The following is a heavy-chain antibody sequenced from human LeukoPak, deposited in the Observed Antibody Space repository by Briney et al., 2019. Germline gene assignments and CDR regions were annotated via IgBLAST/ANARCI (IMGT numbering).Heavy chain of an antibody. CDR2: ISYDGSNK. Sequence: PGGSLRLSCAASGFTFSSYAMHWVRQAPGKGLEWVAVISYDGSNKYYADSVKGRFTISRDNSKNTLYLQMNSLRAEDTAVYYCARFSHRQYYLDAFDIWGQGTMVTVSS. V-gene: IGHV3-30*04. CDR1: GFTFSSYA. J-gene: IGHJ3*02. CDR3: ARFSHRQYYLDAFDI. D-gene: IGHD3-10*01.